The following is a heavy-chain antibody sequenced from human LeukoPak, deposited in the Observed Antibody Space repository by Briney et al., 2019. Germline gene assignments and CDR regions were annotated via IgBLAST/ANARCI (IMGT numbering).Heavy chain of an antibody. Sequence: SETLSLTCTVSDGSVSSVGYYWGWIRQPPGKGLEWIGSIYYSGTTYYNPSLGSRVTIFVDTSKNQFSLRLSSVTAADTAVYYCARRDQAIDYWGQGTLVTVSS. CDR2: IYYSGTT. V-gene: IGHV4-39*01. CDR1: DGSVSSVGYY. CDR3: ARRDQAIDY. D-gene: IGHD5-24*01. J-gene: IGHJ4*02.